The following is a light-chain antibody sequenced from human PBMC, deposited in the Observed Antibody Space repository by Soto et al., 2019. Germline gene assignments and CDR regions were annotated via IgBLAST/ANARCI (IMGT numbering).Light chain of an antibody. V-gene: IGKV3-15*01. CDR1: QSVGSN. J-gene: IGKJ1*01. Sequence: EIVMTQSPATLSVSPGEGATLSCRASQSVGSNLAWYLQIPGQAPMLVMYAGSTRASGVPARFSGRGSGTEFTLTISSLQSEDFAVYYCQQYNDWPRTFGQGTKVEIK. CDR3: QQYNDWPRT. CDR2: AGS.